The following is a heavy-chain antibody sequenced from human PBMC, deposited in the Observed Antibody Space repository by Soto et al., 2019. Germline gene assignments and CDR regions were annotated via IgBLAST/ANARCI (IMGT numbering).Heavy chain of an antibody. D-gene: IGHD6-6*01. CDR2: MYYSGNP. Sequence: SETLSLTCTVSGGSISSYYWSWIRQPPGKGLEWIGYMYYSGNPNYNPSLKSRVTISVDTSKNQFSLKLTSVTAADTAVYYCARAGRLAAPPVWGQGTTVTVSS. CDR1: GGSISSYY. J-gene: IGHJ6*02. V-gene: IGHV4-59*01. CDR3: ARAGRLAAPPV.